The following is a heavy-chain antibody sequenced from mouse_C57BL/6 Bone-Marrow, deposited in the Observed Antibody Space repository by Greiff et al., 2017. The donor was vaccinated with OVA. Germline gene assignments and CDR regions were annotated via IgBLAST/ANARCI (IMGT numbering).Heavy chain of an antibody. CDR3: ARCGYYLYWYFDV. Sequence: QVQLQQPGAELVKPGASVKLSCKASGYTFTSYWMHWVKQRPGRGLEWIGRIGPNSRGTKYNEKVKSKATLTVDKPSSTAYMQLSSLTSEDSAVYYCARCGYYLYWYFDVWGTGTTVTVSS. J-gene: IGHJ1*03. CDR2: IGPNSRGT. D-gene: IGHD2-3*01. CDR1: GYTFTSYW. V-gene: IGHV1-72*01.